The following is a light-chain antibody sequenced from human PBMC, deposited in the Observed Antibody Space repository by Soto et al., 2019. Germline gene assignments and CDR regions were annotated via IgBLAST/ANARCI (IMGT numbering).Light chain of an antibody. CDR2: DVS. CDR1: SSDVGGYNY. J-gene: IGLJ1*01. V-gene: IGLV2-14*01. Sequence: QSVLTQPASVSGSPGQSITISCHGTSSDVGGYNYVSWYQQHPGKAPKLVIYDVSNRPSGVSNRFSGSKSGNTASLTISGLQAEDEADYYCNSYTSSSTYVFGTGTKVTVL. CDR3: NSYTSSSTYV.